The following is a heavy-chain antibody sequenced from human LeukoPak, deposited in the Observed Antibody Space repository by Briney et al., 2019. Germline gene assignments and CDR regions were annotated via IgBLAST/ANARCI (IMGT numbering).Heavy chain of an antibody. D-gene: IGHD1-26*01. CDR1: GGSIRSYY. CDR3: ARQGYTASYYFLDY. Sequence: SETLSLTCDVSGGSIRSYYWGWVRQPAGKGLEWIGRIYTTGTTHFNPSLKSRLTMSIDTSKNQFSLKLTSVSAADTATYFCARQGYTASYYFLDYWSQGTLVTVSS. V-gene: IGHV4-4*07. J-gene: IGHJ4*02. CDR2: IYTTGTT.